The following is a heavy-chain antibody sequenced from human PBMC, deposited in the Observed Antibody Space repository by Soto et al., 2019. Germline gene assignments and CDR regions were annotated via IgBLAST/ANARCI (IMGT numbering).Heavy chain of an antibody. D-gene: IGHD5-12*01. V-gene: IGHV4-59*01. Sequence: KPSETLSLTCTVSGGSISSYYWSWIRQPPGKGLEWIGYIYYSGSTNYNPSLKSRVTISVDTSKNQFSLKLSSVTAADTAVYYCARAGRWLQLPDYWGQGTLVTVSS. CDR3: ARAGRWLQLPDY. CDR1: GGSISSYY. CDR2: IYYSGST. J-gene: IGHJ4*02.